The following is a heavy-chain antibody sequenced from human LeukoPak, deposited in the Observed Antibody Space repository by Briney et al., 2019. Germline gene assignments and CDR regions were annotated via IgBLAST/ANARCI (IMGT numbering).Heavy chain of an antibody. CDR3: ARHRAYSSSSPFDY. D-gene: IGHD6-6*01. CDR2: IYYTGST. V-gene: IGHV4-59*08. Sequence: SETLSLTCSVSGGSISSLYWSWIRQPPGKGLEWIGYIYYTGSTNYNPSLKSRVTMFVDMPKNQFSLRLSSVAAADTAVYYCARHRAYSSSSPFDYWGQGTLVTVSS. CDR1: GGSISSLY. J-gene: IGHJ4*02.